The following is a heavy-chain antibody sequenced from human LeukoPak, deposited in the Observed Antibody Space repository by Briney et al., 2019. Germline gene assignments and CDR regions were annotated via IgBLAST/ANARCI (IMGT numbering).Heavy chain of an antibody. CDR3: ARDGTGYSSGWYRSPPDY. V-gene: IGHV3-15*05. J-gene: IGHJ4*02. CDR2: IKSKTDGGTT. Sequence: GGSLRLSCAASGFTFSNAWMSWVRQAPGKGLEWVGRIKSKTDGGTTDYAAPVKGRFTISRDDSKNTLYLQMNSLRAEDTAVYYCARDGTGYSSGWYRSPPDYWGQRTLVTVSS. CDR1: GFTFSNAW. D-gene: IGHD6-19*01.